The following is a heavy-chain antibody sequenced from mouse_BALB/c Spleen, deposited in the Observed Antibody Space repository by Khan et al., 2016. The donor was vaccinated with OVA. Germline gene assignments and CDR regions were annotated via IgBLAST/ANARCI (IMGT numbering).Heavy chain of an antibody. Sequence: EVELVESGPGLVKPSQSLSLTCTVTGYSITSEYTWNWIRQFPGNKLEWMGFISYSGNTRYNPSLKSRISITRDTSKNQFFLQLNSVTSEDTATYYCGRKDYYDYDPFPYWGQGTLVTVSA. D-gene: IGHD2-4*01. V-gene: IGHV3-2*02. CDR3: GRKDYYDYDPFPY. CDR1: GYSITSEYT. CDR2: ISYSGNT. J-gene: IGHJ3*01.